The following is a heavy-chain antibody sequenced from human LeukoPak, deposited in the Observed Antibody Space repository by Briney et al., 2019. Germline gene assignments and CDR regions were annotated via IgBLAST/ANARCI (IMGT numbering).Heavy chain of an antibody. D-gene: IGHD6-13*01. CDR1: GGTFSSYA. CDR2: IIPIFGTA. CDR3: ARASTLRQQLVPYGY. J-gene: IGHJ4*02. V-gene: IGHV1-69*05. Sequence: SVKVSCKASGGTFSSYAISWVRQAPGQGLEWMGGIIPIFGTANYAQKFQGRVTMTTDTSTSTAYMELRSLRSDDTAVYYCARASTLRQQLVPYGYWGQGTLVTVSS.